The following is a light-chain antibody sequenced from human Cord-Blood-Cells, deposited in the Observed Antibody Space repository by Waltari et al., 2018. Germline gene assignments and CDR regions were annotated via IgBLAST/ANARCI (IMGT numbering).Light chain of an antibody. Sequence: SALTPPASVSGSPGQSITISCTGTSSDVGGYNYVSWYQQHPGNASTLMIYDVSNRPSGFSNRFSGSKSGNTASLTISALHAEDEADYYCSSYTSSSTLWVFGGGTKLTVL. J-gene: IGLJ3*02. CDR1: SSDVGGYNY. V-gene: IGLV2-14*01. CDR2: DVS. CDR3: SSYTSSSTLWV.